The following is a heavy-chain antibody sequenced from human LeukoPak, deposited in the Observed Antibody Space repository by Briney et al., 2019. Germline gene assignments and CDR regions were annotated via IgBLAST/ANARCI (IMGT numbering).Heavy chain of an antibody. CDR1: GGSISFASYY. CDR3: ARHDCTGYSCHSDY. V-gene: IGHV4-39*01. D-gene: IGHD3/OR15-3a*01. J-gene: IGHJ4*01. Sequence: PSETLSLTCTVSGGSISFASYYWGWIRQPPGKGLEWLGNVYYTGSAYYNPSLKSRVTISVDTPKNQFSLKVTSVTAADTAVYFCARHDCTGYSCHSDYWGHGALVAVSS. CDR2: VYYTGSA.